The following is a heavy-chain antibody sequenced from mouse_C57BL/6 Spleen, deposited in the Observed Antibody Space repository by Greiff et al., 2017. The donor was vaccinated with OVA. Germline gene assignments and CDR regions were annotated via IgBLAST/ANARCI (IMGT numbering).Heavy chain of an antibody. CDR2: IDPSDSYT. J-gene: IGHJ2*01. D-gene: IGHD1-1*01. CDR3: ARSSTTVVVDY. Sequence: VQLQQPGAELVMPGASVKLSCKASGYTFTSYWMHWVKQRPGQGLEWIGEIDPSDSYTNYNQKFKGKSTLTVDKSSSTAYMQLSSLTSEDSAVYYCARSSTTVVVDYWGQGTTLTVSS. CDR1: GYTFTSYW. V-gene: IGHV1-69*01.